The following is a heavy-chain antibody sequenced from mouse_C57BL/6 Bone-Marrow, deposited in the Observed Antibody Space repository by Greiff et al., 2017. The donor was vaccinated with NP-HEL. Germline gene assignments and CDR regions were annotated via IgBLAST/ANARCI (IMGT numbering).Heavy chain of an antibody. V-gene: IGHV1-82*01. CDR2: IYPGDGDT. J-gene: IGHJ1*03. CDR3: ARTHYGSSYWYFDV. Sequence: VQRVESGPELVKPGASVKISCKASGYAFSSSWMNWVKQRPGKGLEWIGRIYPGDGDTNYNGKVKGKATLTADKSSSTAYMQLSSLTSEDSAVYFCARTHYGSSYWYFDVWGTGTTVTVSS. D-gene: IGHD1-1*01. CDR1: GYAFSSSW.